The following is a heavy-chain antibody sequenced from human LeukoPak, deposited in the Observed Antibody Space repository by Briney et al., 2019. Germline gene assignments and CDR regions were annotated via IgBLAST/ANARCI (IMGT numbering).Heavy chain of an antibody. J-gene: IGHJ3*02. CDR1: GFTFSSYG. CDR2: ISYDGSNK. CDR3: ARDQRWLQNHDAFDI. V-gene: IGHV3-30*03. D-gene: IGHD5-24*01. Sequence: GGSLRLSCAASGFTFSSYGMHWVRQAPGRGLEWVAVISYDGSNKYYADSVKGRFTISRDNSKNTLYLQMNSLRAEDTAVYYCARDQRWLQNHDAFDIWGQGTMVTVSS.